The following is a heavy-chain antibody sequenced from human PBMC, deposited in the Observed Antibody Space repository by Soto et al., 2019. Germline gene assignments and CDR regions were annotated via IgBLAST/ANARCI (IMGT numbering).Heavy chain of an antibody. CDR2: VNWDGDTT. J-gene: IGHJ6*02. CDR1: GFPFDDFS. D-gene: IGHD4-17*01. CDR3: AKGATVTTHYQYYGMDV. V-gene: IGHV3-43D*04. Sequence: GGSLSLSFSASGFPFDDFSMCWVRQVPGKGLEWISLVNWDGDTTFYADSVKGRFIISRDNSKNSVYLQMNSLRSEDSAMYYCAKGATVTTHYQYYGMDVWGQGTKVTVS.